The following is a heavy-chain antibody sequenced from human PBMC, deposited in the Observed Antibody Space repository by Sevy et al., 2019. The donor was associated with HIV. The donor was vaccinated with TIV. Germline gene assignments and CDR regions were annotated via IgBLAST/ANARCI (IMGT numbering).Heavy chain of an antibody. V-gene: IGHV1-24*01. CDR2: FDPEDGET. Sequence: ASVKVSCKVSGSTLTKLSMHWVRQAPGKGLEWMGRFDPEDGETIYAQKFQGRVTMTEDTSTEPAYMEVRSLRSEDTAVYFCASAREYYEDNSGYLDYWGQGTLVTVSS. CDR1: GSTLTKLS. J-gene: IGHJ4*02. D-gene: IGHD3-22*01. CDR3: ASAREYYEDNSGYLDY.